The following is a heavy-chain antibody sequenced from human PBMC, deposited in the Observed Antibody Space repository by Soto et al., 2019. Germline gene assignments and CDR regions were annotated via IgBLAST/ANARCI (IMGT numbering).Heavy chain of an antibody. Sequence: SQTLSLTCVTSGDSVSSNSAAWNWIRQSPSRGLEWLGRTYYRSKWYNDYAVSVKSRITINPDTSKNQFSLQLNSVTPEDTAVYYCAIGPIAAAGEPIDYWGQGTLVTVSS. CDR2: TYYRSKWYN. J-gene: IGHJ4*02. CDR1: GDSVSSNSAA. CDR3: AIGPIAAAGEPIDY. V-gene: IGHV6-1*01. D-gene: IGHD6-13*01.